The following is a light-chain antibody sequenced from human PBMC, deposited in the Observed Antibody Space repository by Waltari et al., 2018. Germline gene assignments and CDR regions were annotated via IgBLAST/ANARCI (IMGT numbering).Light chain of an antibody. CDR1: KLGDKY. J-gene: IGLJ2*01. V-gene: IGLV3-1*01. CDR3: QAWDDTTMV. CDR2: QDD. Sequence: SYELSQPPSVSVSPGQTASITCSGDKLGDKYACWYQQKPGQSPLLVIYQDDKRRSGIPERFSGSNAVNTATLTISETQAMDEADYYCQAWDDTTMVFGGGTKLTVL.